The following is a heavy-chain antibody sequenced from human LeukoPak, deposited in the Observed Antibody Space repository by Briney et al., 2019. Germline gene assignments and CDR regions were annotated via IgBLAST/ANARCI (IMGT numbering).Heavy chain of an antibody. CDR2: ISGSGGST. CDR1: GFTVSSNY. J-gene: IGHJ3*02. CDR3: AKEWPNWGPTDAFDI. V-gene: IGHV3-23*01. Sequence: PGGSLRLSCAASGFTVSSNYMSWVRQAPGKGLEWVSAISGSGGSTYYADSVKGRFTVSRDNSKNTLYLQMNSLRAEDTAVYYCAKEWPNWGPTDAFDIWGQGTMVTVSS. D-gene: IGHD7-27*01.